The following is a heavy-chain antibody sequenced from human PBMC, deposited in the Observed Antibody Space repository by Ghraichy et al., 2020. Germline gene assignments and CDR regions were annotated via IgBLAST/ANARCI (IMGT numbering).Heavy chain of an antibody. CDR3: AHEGITGGLIDY. D-gene: IGHD7-27*01. J-gene: IGHJ4*02. Sequence: SVKVSCKASGGTFSSYAISWVRQAPGQGLEWMGGIIPIFGIANYAQKFQGRVTITADKSTSTAYMELSSLRSEDTAVYYCAHEGITGGLIDYWGQGTLVTVSS. CDR1: GGTFSSYA. CDR2: IIPIFGIA. V-gene: IGHV1-69*10.